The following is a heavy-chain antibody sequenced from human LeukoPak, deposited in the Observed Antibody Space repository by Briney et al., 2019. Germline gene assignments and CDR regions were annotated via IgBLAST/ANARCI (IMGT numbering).Heavy chain of an antibody. CDR1: GFTFSSYA. CDR3: ARDRSIAAAGNQFAEYFQH. Sequence: GGSLRLSCAASGFTFSSYAMHWVRQAPGKGLEWVAVISYDGSNKYYADSVKGRFTISRDNSKNTLYLQMNSLRAEDTAVYYCARDRSIAAAGNQFAEYFQHWGQGTLVTVSS. J-gene: IGHJ1*01. CDR2: ISYDGSNK. V-gene: IGHV3-30*04. D-gene: IGHD6-13*01.